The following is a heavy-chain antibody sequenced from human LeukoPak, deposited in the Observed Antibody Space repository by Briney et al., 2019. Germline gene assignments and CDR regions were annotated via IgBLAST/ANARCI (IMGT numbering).Heavy chain of an antibody. CDR3: AGGYSSSWYDYYYYYMDV. CDR2: TYYSGST. V-gene: IGHV4-59*01. CDR1: GGSISSYY. D-gene: IGHD6-13*01. J-gene: IGHJ6*03. Sequence: SETLSLPCTVSGGSISSYYWSWIRQPPGKGLEWIGYTYYSGSTNYNPSLRSRVTISVDTSKNQFSLKLSSVTAADTAVYYCAGGYSSSWYDYYYYYMDVWGKGTTVTISS.